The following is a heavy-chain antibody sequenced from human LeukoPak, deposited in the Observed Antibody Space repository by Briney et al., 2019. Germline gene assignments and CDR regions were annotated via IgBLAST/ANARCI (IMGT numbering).Heavy chain of an antibody. D-gene: IGHD6-19*01. CDR1: GFTFSSYA. J-gene: IGHJ4*02. Sequence: GGSLRLFCAASGFTFSSYAMSWVRQAPGKGLEWVSAISGSGGSTYYADSVKGRFTISRDNSKNTLYLQMDSLRAEDTAVYYCAKLRGWYYFDYWGPGTLVTVSS. V-gene: IGHV3-23*01. CDR3: AKLRGWYYFDY. CDR2: ISGSGGST.